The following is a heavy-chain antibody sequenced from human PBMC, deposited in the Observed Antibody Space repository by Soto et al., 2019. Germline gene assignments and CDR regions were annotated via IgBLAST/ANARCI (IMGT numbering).Heavy chain of an antibody. Sequence: GASVKVSCKASGYTFTSYGISWVRQAPGQGLEWMGWISAYDGNTNYAQKLQGRVTMTTDTSTSTAYMELRSLRSDDTAVYYCARDYDFWSGYYYFDYWGQGTLVTVSS. CDR3: ARDYDFWSGYYYFDY. V-gene: IGHV1-18*01. CDR1: GYTFTSYG. D-gene: IGHD3-3*01. CDR2: ISAYDGNT. J-gene: IGHJ4*02.